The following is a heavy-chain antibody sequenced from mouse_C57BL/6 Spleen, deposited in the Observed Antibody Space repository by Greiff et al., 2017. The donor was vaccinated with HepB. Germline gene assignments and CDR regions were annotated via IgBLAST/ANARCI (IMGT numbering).Heavy chain of an antibody. J-gene: IGHJ4*01. CDR1: GYSITSGYY. CDR3: ARVDDGYYEGTYYYAMDY. Sequence: EVQLQQSGPGLVKPSQSLSLTCSVTGYSITSGYYWNWIRQFPGNKLEWMGYISYDGSNNYNPSLKNRISITRDTSKNQFFLNLNSVTTEDTATYYCARVDDGYYEGTYYYAMDYWGQGTSVTVSS. D-gene: IGHD2-3*01. V-gene: IGHV3-6*01. CDR2: ISYDGSN.